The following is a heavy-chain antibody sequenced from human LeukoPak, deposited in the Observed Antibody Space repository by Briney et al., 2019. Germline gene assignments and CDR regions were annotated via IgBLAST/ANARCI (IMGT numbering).Heavy chain of an antibody. CDR1: GDSITSGTYF. V-gene: IGHV4-61*02. CDR2: IYTSGST. D-gene: IGHD5-18*01. J-gene: IGHJ4*02. Sequence: SETLSLTCTVSGDSITSGTYFWSWIRQPAGKGLEWIGRIYTSGSTNYNPSLKSRVTISIDTSKNQFSLHLTSVIAADTAMYYCAKSASTHGYSLGYYFDYWGQGTLVTVSS. CDR3: AKSASTHGYSLGYYFDY.